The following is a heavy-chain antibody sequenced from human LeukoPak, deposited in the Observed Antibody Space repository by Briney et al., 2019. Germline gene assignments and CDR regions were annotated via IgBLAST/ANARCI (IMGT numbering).Heavy chain of an antibody. D-gene: IGHD2-8*01. CDR2: IYYSGST. V-gene: IGHV4-39*01. CDR1: GGSISSSSYY. CDR3: ASKPKGYCTNGVCYSVFDY. J-gene: IGHJ4*02. Sequence: SETLSLTCTVSGGSISSSSYYWGWIRQPPGKGLEWIGSIYYSGSTYHNPSLKSRITISVDTSKNQFSLKLSSVTAAGTAVYYCASKPKGYCTNGVCYSVFDYWGQGTLVTVSS.